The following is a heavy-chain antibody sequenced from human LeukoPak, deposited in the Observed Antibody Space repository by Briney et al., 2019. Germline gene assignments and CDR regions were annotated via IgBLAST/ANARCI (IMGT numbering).Heavy chain of an antibody. D-gene: IGHD5/OR15-5a*01. J-gene: IGHJ2*01. V-gene: IGHV6-1*01. CDR1: GDSVSSYSVA. CDR3: ARASGLRRVAWYFDL. Sequence: SQTLSLTCAISGDSVSSYSVAWNWIRQSPPRGLEWLGRTYYRSEWYHDYAVSVKGRISINSDASKNQFSLHLNSVTPEDTAVYYCARASGLRRVAWYFDLWGRGTLVAVSS. CDR2: TYYRSEWYH.